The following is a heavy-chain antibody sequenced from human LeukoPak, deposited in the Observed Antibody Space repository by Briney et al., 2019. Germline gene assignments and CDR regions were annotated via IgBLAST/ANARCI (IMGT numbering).Heavy chain of an antibody. D-gene: IGHD3-3*01. Sequence: GGSLRLSCAASGFTFSSYAMNWVRQAPGKGLEWIAYLSSSGSAFSYADSVKGRFTIARDNAKNSVYLEMNSLRADDTAVYYCARSARLMKGVVEVTALDDWGQGTLVTVSS. CDR1: GFTFSSYA. V-gene: IGHV3-48*03. CDR2: LSSSGSAF. CDR3: ARSARLMKGVVEVTALDD. J-gene: IGHJ4*02.